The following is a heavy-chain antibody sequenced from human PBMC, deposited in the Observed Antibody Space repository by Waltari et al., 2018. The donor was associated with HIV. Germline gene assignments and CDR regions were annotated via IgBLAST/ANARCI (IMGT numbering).Heavy chain of an antibody. CDR2: LYTSGST. J-gene: IGHJ5*02. CDR1: GGSISRGSYH. Sequence: HVQLQESGPGLVKPSQTLSLTCTVSGGSISRGSYHWRWIRQPAGKGLEWIGRLYTSGSTEYNPSLKSRATISGDTSKNQFSLKLSSVTAADTAGYYCARAVVGGYDLGNNWFDPWGQGTLVTVSS. CDR3: ARAVVGGYDLGNNWFDP. V-gene: IGHV4-61*02. D-gene: IGHD5-12*01.